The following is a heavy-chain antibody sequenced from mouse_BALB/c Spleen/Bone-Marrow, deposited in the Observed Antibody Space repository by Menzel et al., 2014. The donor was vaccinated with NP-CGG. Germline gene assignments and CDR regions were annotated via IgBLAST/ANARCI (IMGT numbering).Heavy chain of an antibody. V-gene: IGHV14-3*02. CDR3: ARSRDYGSSYYAMDY. CDR1: GFNIKDTY. D-gene: IGHD1-1*01. J-gene: IGHJ4*01. CDR2: IDPANGNT. Sequence: EVQLVESGAELVKPGASVKLSCTASGFNIKDTYMHWVKQRPEQGLEWIGRIDPANGNTEYDPKFQGKATITADTSSNTAYLQLSSLTSEDTAVYYCARSRDYGSSYYAMDYWGQGTSVTVSS.